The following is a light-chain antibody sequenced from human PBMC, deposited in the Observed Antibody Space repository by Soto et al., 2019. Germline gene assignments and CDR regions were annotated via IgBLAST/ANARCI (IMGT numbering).Light chain of an antibody. CDR2: DAS. CDR1: QSISSW. Sequence: DIPITQSPSTLSASVGDRVTVTCRASQSISSWLAWYQQKPGKAPKLLIYDASSLESGVPSRFSGSGSGTEFTLTISSLQPDDFATYYCQQYNYYRTFGQGTKVDIK. J-gene: IGKJ1*01. V-gene: IGKV1-5*01. CDR3: QQYNYYRT.